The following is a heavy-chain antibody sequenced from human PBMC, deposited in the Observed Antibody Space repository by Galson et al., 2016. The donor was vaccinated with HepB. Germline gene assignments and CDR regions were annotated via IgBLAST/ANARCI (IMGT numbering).Heavy chain of an antibody. D-gene: IGHD4-17*01. CDR3: ARSLLTVTSPFGY. Sequence: SLRLSCAASGFTFSDYYMSWIRQAPGKGLEWISYISGNSGDIRYADSVKGRFTVSRDNAENSVYLQMNSPRVDDTAVYYCARSLLTVTSPFGYWGQGTPVTVSS. V-gene: IGHV3-11*06. CDR1: GFTFSDYY. CDR2: ISGNSGDI. J-gene: IGHJ4*02.